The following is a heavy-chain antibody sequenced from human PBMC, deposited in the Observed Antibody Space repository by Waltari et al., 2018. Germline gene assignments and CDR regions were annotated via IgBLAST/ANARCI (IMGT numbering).Heavy chain of an antibody. D-gene: IGHD1-26*01. V-gene: IGHV4-61*09. CDR3: ARESGSYSGDNY. CDR2: INTSGST. CDR1: GGSISSGSYY. Sequence: QVQLQESGPGLVKPSQTLSLTCTVSGGSISSGSYYWSWIRQPAGKGLEWIGYINTSGSTNYNPSLKSRVTISVDTSKNQFSLKLSSVTAADTAVYYCARESGSYSGDNYWGQGTLVTVSS. J-gene: IGHJ4*02.